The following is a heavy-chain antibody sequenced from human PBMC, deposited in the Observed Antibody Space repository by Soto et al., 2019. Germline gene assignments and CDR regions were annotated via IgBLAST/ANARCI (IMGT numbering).Heavy chain of an antibody. V-gene: IGHV1-69*01. J-gene: IGHJ4*02. CDR3: ARPKGSYSSGYYYFDY. CDR2: IIPLFGTA. CDR1: GSTFSTYA. Sequence: QVQLVQSGAEVKQPGSSVKVSCKTSGSTFSTYAIYWVRQAPGQGLEWMGAIIPLFGTADYAQTFQGRVTITADESTSTAYMELSSLRSEDTAVYYCARPKGSYSSGYYYFDYWGQGTLVTVSS. D-gene: IGHD6-19*01.